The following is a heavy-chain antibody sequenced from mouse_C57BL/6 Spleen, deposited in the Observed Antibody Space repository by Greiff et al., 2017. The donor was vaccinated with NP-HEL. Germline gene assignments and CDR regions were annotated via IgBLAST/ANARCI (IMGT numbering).Heavy chain of an antibody. D-gene: IGHD1-1*01. J-gene: IGHJ4*01. Sequence: VQLQQPGAELVKPGASVKLSCKASGYTFTSYWMQWVKQRPGQGLEWIGEIDPSDSYTNYNQKFKGKATLTVDTSSSTAYMQLSSLTSEDSAVYYCARSDYGSRGAMDYWGQGTSVTVSS. CDR3: ARSDYGSRGAMDY. CDR2: IDPSDSYT. CDR1: GYTFTSYW. V-gene: IGHV1-50*01.